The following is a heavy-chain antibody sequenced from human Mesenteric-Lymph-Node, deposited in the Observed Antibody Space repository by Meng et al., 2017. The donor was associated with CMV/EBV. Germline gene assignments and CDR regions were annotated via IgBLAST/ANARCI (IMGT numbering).Heavy chain of an antibody. CDR3: ARDPGYSNSWGFDY. V-gene: IGHV3-33*01. J-gene: IGHJ4*02. Sequence: GESLKISCAASGFTFSGHAMHWVRQAPDKGLEWVAVIWYDGSNEDYVDSVKGRFTIFRDNSQNTLYLQMKSLRAEDTALYYCARDPGYSNSWGFDYWGQGTLVTVSS. D-gene: IGHD5-12*01. CDR2: IWYDGSNE. CDR1: GFTFSGHA.